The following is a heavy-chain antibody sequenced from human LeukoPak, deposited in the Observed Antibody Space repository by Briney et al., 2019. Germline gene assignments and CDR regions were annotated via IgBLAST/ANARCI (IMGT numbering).Heavy chain of an antibody. V-gene: IGHV3-74*01. CDR3: ARESGYTSGWYVGYFDY. CDR2: INSDGSST. Sequence: GGSLRLSCAASGFTFSSYWTHWGRQAPGKGLVWVSRINSDGSSTGYADSVKGRFTISRDNAKNTLYLQMNSLRVEGTAVYYCARESGYTSGWYVGYFDYWGHGTQVTVSS. CDR1: GFTFSSYW. J-gene: IGHJ4*01. D-gene: IGHD6-19*01.